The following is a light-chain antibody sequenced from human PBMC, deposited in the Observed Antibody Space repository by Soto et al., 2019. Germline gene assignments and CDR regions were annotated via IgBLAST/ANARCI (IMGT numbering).Light chain of an antibody. CDR3: QEHNCWPFT. J-gene: IGKJ4*01. CDR1: QSLNSD. Sequence: EIVMTQSPATLSVFPGERVTLSCRASQSLNSDLAWYQKKPGQAPRLLIYGVSTRATGIPARFSGSGSGTEFTPAISSLQSDDSADYYCQEHNCWPFTFGGGTKVEIK. CDR2: GVS. V-gene: IGKV3D-15*01.